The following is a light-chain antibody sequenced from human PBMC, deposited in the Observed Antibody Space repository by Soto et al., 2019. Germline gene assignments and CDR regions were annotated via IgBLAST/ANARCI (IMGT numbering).Light chain of an antibody. V-gene: IGKV2-28*01. Sequence: DIVMTQSPLSLPVTPGESASISCRYSQSFLHSSGYNYLDWYLQKPVQSPQILIHVGSNRASGVPDRFSGSGSGTDFTLKISRVEAEDVGVYYCMQALQTPLTFGGGTRVEIK. J-gene: IGKJ4*01. CDR1: QSFLHSSGYNY. CDR2: VGS. CDR3: MQALQTPLT.